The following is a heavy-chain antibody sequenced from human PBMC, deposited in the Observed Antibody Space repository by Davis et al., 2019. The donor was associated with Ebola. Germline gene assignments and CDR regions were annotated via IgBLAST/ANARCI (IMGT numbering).Heavy chain of an antibody. CDR3: VRGNDYIRGSFLYAQYLEY. V-gene: IGHV1-18*01. Sequence: ASVKVSCKASGYIFSSYGFSWVRQAPGQGLEWMGWISAYNGNTYYAHKVQDRVTMTTDTSTGTAYMELRSLTSDDTAVYYCVRGNDYIRGSFLYAQYLEYWGQGTLVTVSS. D-gene: IGHD3-16*02. CDR2: ISAYNGNT. J-gene: IGHJ4*02. CDR1: GYIFSSYG.